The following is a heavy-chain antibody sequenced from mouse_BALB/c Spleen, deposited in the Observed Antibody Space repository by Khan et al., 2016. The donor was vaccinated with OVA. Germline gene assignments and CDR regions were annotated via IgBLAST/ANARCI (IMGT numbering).Heavy chain of an antibody. CDR1: GYSITSDYA. V-gene: IGHV3-2*02. Sequence: VQLKESGPGLVKPSQSLSLTCTVTGYSITSDYAWNWIRQFPGNKLEWMGYISYSGRTNYNPSLKSRISLTRDTSKNQFFLQLNSVTSEDTATYDCARRAYYGNWDFDVWGAGTTVTVSS. CDR2: ISYSGRT. J-gene: IGHJ1*01. D-gene: IGHD2-1*01. CDR3: ARRAYYGNWDFDV.